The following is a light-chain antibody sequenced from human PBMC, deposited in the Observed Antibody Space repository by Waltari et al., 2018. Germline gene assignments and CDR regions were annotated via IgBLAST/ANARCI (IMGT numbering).Light chain of an antibody. CDR2: GAS. J-gene: IGKJ1*01. V-gene: IGKV3-15*01. CDR1: QSIRSN. CDR3: QQYDNWLGT. Sequence: EIVMTQSPATLSVFPGERATISSRASQSIRSNLAWYQHKPGQAPRLLIYGASTRATGIPARFSGSGSGTEFTLTISSLQSEDFAVYFCQQYDNWLGTFGQGTKVEIK.